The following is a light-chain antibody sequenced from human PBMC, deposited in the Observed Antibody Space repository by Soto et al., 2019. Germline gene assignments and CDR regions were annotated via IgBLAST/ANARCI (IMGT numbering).Light chain of an antibody. CDR1: SSNIGSNY. CDR3: ATWDSSLSSVV. V-gene: IGLV1-51*01. CDR2: GNN. Sequence: QSVLTQPPSVSAAPGQKVTISCSGSSSNIGSNYVSWYQHFPGAAPKLLISGNNNRPSGIPDRFSGSKSGTSASLGITGLQTGDEADYYCATWDSSLSSVVFGGGTKLTVL. J-gene: IGLJ2*01.